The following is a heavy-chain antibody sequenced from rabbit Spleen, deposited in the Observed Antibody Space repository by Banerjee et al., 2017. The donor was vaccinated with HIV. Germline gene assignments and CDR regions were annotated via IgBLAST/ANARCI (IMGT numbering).Heavy chain of an antibody. CDR1: GFTLSSYW. Sequence: QQQLEESGGGLVQPGGSLKLSCKASGFTLSSYWICWVRQAPGKGLEWIACISTTSGTTQYASWAKGRFTISQASSTTVTLQMTSLTAADTATYFCARDAAGREDFNLWGPGTLVTVS. J-gene: IGHJ4*01. CDR3: ARDAAGREDFNL. CDR2: ISTTSGTT. V-gene: IGHV1S45*01. D-gene: IGHD4-2*01.